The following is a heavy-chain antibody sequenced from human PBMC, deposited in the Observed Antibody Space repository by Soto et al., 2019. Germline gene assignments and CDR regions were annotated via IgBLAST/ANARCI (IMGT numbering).Heavy chain of an antibody. Sequence: QVQLQESGPGLVKPSETLSLTCTVSGGSISSYYWSWIRQPPGKGLEWIGYIYYSGNTNCNPSLKGRVTLSIHTSKNQFSLKLSSVTAADTAVYYCARFSSSCDYWGQGTLVTVSS. CDR2: IYYSGNT. CDR1: GGSISSYY. J-gene: IGHJ4*02. CDR3: ARFSSSCDY. V-gene: IGHV4-59*01. D-gene: IGHD6-6*01.